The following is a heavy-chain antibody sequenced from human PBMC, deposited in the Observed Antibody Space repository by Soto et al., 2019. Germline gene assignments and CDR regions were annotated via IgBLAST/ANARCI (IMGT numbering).Heavy chain of an antibody. CDR2: IYYSGST. V-gene: IGHV4-39*01. J-gene: IGHJ3*02. CDR3: AISIVDIVAFDAFDI. CDR1: GGSISSSSYY. D-gene: IGHD5-12*01. Sequence: PSETLSLTCTVSGGSISSSSYYWGWIRQPPGKGLEWIGSIYYSGSTYYNPSLKSRVTISVDTSKNQFSLKLSSVTAADTAVYYCAISIVDIVAFDAFDIWGQGTMVS.